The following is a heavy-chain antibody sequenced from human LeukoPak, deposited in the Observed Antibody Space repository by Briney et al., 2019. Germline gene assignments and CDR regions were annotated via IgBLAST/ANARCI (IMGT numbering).Heavy chain of an antibody. V-gene: IGHV3-7*03. CDR3: ARSTDSWTNYYGIDV. CDR2: INQGGSEK. D-gene: IGHD3/OR15-3a*01. CDR1: GFSFDNYA. J-gene: IGHJ6*02. Sequence: GGSQRLSCVASGFSFDNYAMTWVRQAPGKGLEWVANINQGGSEKDYVDSVKGRFTISRDNAKKSLFLQMKSLRAEDTAVYYCARSTDSWTNYYGIDVWGQGTTVTVSS.